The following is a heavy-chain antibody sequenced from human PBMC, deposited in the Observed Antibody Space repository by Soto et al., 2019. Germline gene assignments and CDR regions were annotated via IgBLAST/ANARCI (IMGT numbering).Heavy chain of an antibody. CDR2: IRGTT. J-gene: IGHJ3*02. V-gene: IGHV3-48*01. CDR1: GFNFTSYS. D-gene: IGHD2-21*01. CDR3: ARDDSFAFDS. Sequence: EVQLVESGGGLVQPGGSLRLSCAASGFNFTSYSMNWVRQAPGKGLEWVSYIRGTTHYADSVKGRFTISRDNARSSLYLQMNSLRADDTAVYYCARDDSFAFDSWGQGTMVTVS.